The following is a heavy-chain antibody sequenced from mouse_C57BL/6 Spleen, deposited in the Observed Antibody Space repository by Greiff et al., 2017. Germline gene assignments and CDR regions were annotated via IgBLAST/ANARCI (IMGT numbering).Heavy chain of an antibody. V-gene: IGHV1-66*01. CDR3: ARNYGSSSLAY. D-gene: IGHD1-1*01. CDR1: GYSFTSYY. Sequence: QVQLQQSGPELVKPGASVKISCKASGYSFTSYYIHWVKQRPGQGLAWIGWIYPGRGNTKYNEKFKGKATLTADTSSSTAYMQLSSLTSEVSAVYYCARNYGSSSLAYWGQGTLVTGSA. J-gene: IGHJ3*01. CDR2: IYPGRGNT.